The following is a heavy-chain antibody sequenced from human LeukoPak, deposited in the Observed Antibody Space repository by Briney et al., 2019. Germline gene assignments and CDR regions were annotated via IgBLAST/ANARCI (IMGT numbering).Heavy chain of an antibody. V-gene: IGHV3-7*01. CDR1: GFTFSSYW. J-gene: IGHJ4*02. Sequence: GGSLRLSCAASGFTFSSYWMSWVRQAPGKGLEWVANIKKDGSEDYYVDSVKGRFTISRDNAKNSPYLQMNSLRAEDTAVYYCARGGYCSTTSCYLGYWGQGTLVTVSS. CDR3: ARGGYCSTTSCYLGY. D-gene: IGHD2-2*01. CDR2: IKKDGSED.